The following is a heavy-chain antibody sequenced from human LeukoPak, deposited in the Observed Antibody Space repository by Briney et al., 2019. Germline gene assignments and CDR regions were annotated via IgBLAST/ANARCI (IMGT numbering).Heavy chain of an antibody. V-gene: IGHV3-21*01. CDR1: RFSFNKYT. Sequence: GVSLRLTSTASRFSFNKYTMKWLPQAPGKGLEWVTTTSSSSTYIYYADSVKGRFTISRDNAKNLLHLQMNSLRAEDTAVYYCARLYDILTGALDYWGQGTMVTVSS. D-gene: IGHD3-9*01. CDR3: ARLYDILTGALDY. J-gene: IGHJ4*02. CDR2: TSSSSTYI.